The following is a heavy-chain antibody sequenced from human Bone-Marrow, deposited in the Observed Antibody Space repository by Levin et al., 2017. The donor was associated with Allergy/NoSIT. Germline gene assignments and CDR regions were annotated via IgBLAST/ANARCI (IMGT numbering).Heavy chain of an antibody. CDR3: ARVGSYDYVWGSYRFTGGFDY. CDR2: IYYSGST. D-gene: IGHD3-16*02. J-gene: IGHJ4*02. V-gene: IGHV4-30-4*01. Sequence: SQTLSLTCTVSGGSISSGDYYWSWIRQPPGKGLEWIGYIYYSGSTYYNLSLTSRVTISVDTSKNQFSLKLSSVTAADTAVYYCARVGSYDYVWGSYRFTGGFDYWGQGTLVTVSS. CDR1: GGSISSGDYY.